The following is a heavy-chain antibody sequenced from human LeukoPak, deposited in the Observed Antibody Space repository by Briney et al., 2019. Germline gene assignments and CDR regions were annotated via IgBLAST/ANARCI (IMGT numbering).Heavy chain of an antibody. D-gene: IGHD3-22*01. CDR2: ISSSSSYI. V-gene: IGHV3-21*01. CDR3: ARDSNNYYDSSGYYATPLDY. Sequence: GGSLRLSCSASGFNFGEYGLSWVRQAPGKGLEWVSSISSSSSYIYYADSVKGRFTISRDNAKNSLYLQMNSLRAEDTAVYYCARDSNNYYDSSGYYATPLDYWGQGTLVTVSS. CDR1: GFNFGEYG. J-gene: IGHJ4*02.